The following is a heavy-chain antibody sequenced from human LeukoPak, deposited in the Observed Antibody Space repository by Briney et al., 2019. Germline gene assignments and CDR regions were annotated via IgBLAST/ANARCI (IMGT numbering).Heavy chain of an antibody. V-gene: IGHV1-8*01. J-gene: IGHJ6*02. Sequence: GASVKVSCKASGYTFTSYDINWVRQATGQGLEWMGWMNPNSGNTGYAQKFQGRVTMTRNTSISTAYMELSSLRSEDTAVYYCARGRYSGSYHCYGMDVWGQGTTVTISS. CDR3: ARGRYSGSYHCYGMDV. D-gene: IGHD1-26*01. CDR2: MNPNSGNT. CDR1: GYTFTSYD.